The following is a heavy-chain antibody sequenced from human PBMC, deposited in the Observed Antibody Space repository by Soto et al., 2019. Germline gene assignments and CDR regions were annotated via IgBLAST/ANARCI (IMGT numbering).Heavy chain of an antibody. Sequence: SETLSLTCTVSGGSISSSYWSWIRQPPGKGLEWLAYIYDDGSANYNPSLKSRATISLDMSKNQFSLKLTSVTAADTAVYYCARDKYCSGGSCRKNWFDPWGQGTRVTVS. CDR3: ARDKYCSGGSCRKNWFDP. D-gene: IGHD2-15*01. V-gene: IGHV4-59*01. J-gene: IGHJ5*02. CDR1: GGSISSSY. CDR2: IYDDGSA.